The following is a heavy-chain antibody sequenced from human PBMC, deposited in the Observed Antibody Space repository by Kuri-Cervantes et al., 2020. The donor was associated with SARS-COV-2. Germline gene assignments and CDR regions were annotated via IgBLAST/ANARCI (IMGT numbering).Heavy chain of an antibody. CDR3: ARDRDSGTMVRGPMGAGY. J-gene: IGHJ4*02. D-gene: IGHD3-10*01. CDR1: GYTFTSYD. Sequence: ASVKVSCKASGYTFTSYDINWVRQATGQGLEWMGWMNPNSGNTGYAQKFQGRVTMTRNTSISTAYMELSSLRSEDTAVYYCARDRDSGTMVRGPMGAGYWGQGTLVTVSS. V-gene: IGHV1-8*01. CDR2: MNPNSGNT.